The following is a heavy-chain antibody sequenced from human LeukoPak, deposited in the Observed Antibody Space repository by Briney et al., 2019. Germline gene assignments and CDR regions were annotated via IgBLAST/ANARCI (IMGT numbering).Heavy chain of an antibody. D-gene: IGHD4-23*01. CDR3: EVHSGGYYGMDV. CDR1: GGSFSGYY. V-gene: IGHV4-34*01. Sequence: ASETLSLTCAVYGGSFSGYYWSWIRQPPGKGLEWIGEINHSGSTNYNPSLKSRVTISVDTSKNQFSLKLSSVTAADTAVYYCEVHSGGYYGMDVWGQGTTVTVSS. CDR2: INHSGST. J-gene: IGHJ6*02.